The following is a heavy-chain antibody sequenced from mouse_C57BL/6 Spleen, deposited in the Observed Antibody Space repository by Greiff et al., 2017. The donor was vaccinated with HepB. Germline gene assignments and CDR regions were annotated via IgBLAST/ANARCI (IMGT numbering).Heavy chain of an antibody. CDR2: ISRGSSTI. Sequence: EVKVVESGGGLVKPGGSLKLSCAASGFTFSDYGMHWVRQAPEKGLEWVAYISRGSSTIYYADTVKGRFTISRDNAKNTLFLQMTSLRSEDTAMYYCARFLFDDWGQGTTLTVSS. V-gene: IGHV5-17*01. CDR1: GFTFSDYG. CDR3: ARFLFDD. J-gene: IGHJ2*01.